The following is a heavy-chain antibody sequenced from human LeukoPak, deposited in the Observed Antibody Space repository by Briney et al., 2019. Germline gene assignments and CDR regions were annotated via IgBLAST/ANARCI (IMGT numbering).Heavy chain of an antibody. J-gene: IGHJ5*02. CDR2: INPSGSST. CDR3: ARDNSVGETAWWFDP. V-gene: IGHV1-46*01. D-gene: IGHD1-26*01. CDR1: GYSFTSYY. Sequence: ASVKVSCKASGYSFTSYYMHWVRQAPGQGLEWMGLINPSGSSTTYAQRFQGRVTKTRDISTSTDYMELTSLTSDDTAMYYCARDNSVGETAWWFDPWGQGTLVTVSS.